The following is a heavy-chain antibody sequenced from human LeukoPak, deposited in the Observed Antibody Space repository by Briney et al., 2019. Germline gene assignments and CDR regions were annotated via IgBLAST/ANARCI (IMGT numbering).Heavy chain of an antibody. Sequence: PGGSLRLSCAGSGVTFSRYNMNWFRQAPGKGLERVSSISSSSRHIFYADLVKGRFTISRDNAKNSLFLQMNSLRAEDTAVYYCARDAQWLVPEGYYYYMDVWGKGTTVTASS. V-gene: IGHV3-21*01. D-gene: IGHD6-19*01. CDR1: GVTFSRYN. J-gene: IGHJ6*03. CDR2: ISSSSRHI. CDR3: ARDAQWLVPEGYYYYMDV.